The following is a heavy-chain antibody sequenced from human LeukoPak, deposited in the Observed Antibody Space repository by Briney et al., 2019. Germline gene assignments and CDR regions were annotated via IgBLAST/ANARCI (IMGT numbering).Heavy chain of an antibody. CDR2: IIPIFGTA. CDR3: AGSGRGTTNWFDP. V-gene: IGHV1-69*05. D-gene: IGHD1-7*01. J-gene: IGHJ5*02. CDR1: GGTFSSYA. Sequence: ASVKVSCKASGGTFSSYAISWVRQAPGQGLEWMGGIIPIFGTANYAQKFQGRVTITTDESTSTAYMELSSLRSEDTAVYYCAGSGRGTTNWFDPWGQGTLVTVSS.